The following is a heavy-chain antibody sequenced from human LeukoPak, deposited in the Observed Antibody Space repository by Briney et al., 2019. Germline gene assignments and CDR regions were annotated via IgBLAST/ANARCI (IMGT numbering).Heavy chain of an antibody. CDR2: ISSSGSYI. J-gene: IGHJ4*02. D-gene: IGHD6-19*01. CDR1: GFTFSSYS. CDR3: ARDRSSGRQMGD. Sequence: GGSLRLSCAASGFTFSSYSMNWVRQAPGKGLEWVSSISSSGSYIYYADSVKGRFTISRDNAKNSLYLQMNSLRSDDTAVYYCARDRSSGRQMGDWGQGTLVTVSS. V-gene: IGHV3-21*04.